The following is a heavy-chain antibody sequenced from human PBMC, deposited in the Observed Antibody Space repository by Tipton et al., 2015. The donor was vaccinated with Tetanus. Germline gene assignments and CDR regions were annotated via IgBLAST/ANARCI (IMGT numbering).Heavy chain of an antibody. CDR1: GGSINPYY. D-gene: IGHD1-26*01. V-gene: IGHV4-59*01. CDR3: ARDHRLSASYAGWFDP. CDR2: VYSSGST. J-gene: IGHJ5*02. Sequence: TLSLTCTVSGGSINPYYWSWIRQPPGKGLEWIGNVYSSGSTYYNPSLKGRVTISVDTSTTQFSLRLNSVTAADTAIYYCARDHRLSASYAGWFDPRGQGTLVTVSS.